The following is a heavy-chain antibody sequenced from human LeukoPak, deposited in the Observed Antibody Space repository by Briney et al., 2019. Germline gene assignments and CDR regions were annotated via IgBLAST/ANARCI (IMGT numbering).Heavy chain of an antibody. Sequence: GGSLRLSCTTSGFTFGDYAMSWVRQAPGKGLEWVGFIRSKAYGGTTEYAASVRGRFTISRDDSRSIAYLQMNSLKTEDTAVYYCTRRYSYDSSGYYYVRDAFDIWGQGTMVTVSS. J-gene: IGHJ3*02. CDR1: GFTFGDYA. D-gene: IGHD3-22*01. CDR3: TRRYSYDSSGYYYVRDAFDI. CDR2: IRSKAYGGTT. V-gene: IGHV3-49*04.